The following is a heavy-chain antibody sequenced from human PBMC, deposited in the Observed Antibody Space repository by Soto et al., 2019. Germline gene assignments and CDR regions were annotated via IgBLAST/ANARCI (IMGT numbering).Heavy chain of an antibody. CDR1: GGSCIDYS. CDR2: INHSGSA. Sequence: QVLLQKWGAGRLKPSETLSLTCAVYGGSCIDYSWGWIRQSPGTGLEWIGEINHSGSANYNPSLKSRVTISVDTSKNQFSLKLYSVTAADAAVYYCARVSDYWSQGTLVTVSS. CDR3: ARVSDY. V-gene: IGHV4-34*01. J-gene: IGHJ4*02.